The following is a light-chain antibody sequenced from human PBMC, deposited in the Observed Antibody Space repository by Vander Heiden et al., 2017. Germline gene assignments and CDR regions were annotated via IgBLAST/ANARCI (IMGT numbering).Light chain of an antibody. CDR2: KAS. Sequence: DTQMTQCPSTLSVSVGDRVTITCRVSQSISSWLAWYQQRPGKAPKVLIYKASSLESGVPSRFSGGGSGTEFTLTIISLQPDDIATYYCQQYNSYPWTFGQGTKVELK. V-gene: IGKV1-5*03. J-gene: IGKJ1*01. CDR3: QQYNSYPWT. CDR1: QSISSW.